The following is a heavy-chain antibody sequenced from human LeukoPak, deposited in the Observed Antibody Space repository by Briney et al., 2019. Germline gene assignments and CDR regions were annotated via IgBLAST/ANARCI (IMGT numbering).Heavy chain of an antibody. CDR2: IIPILGIA. CDR1: GGTFSGYA. Sequence: SVKVSCKASGGTFSGYAISWVRQAPGQGLEWMGRIIPILGIANYAQKFQGRVTITTDESTSTAYMELSSLRSEDTAVYYCARDLLAEAGYYYDSSGYNWFDPWGQGTLVTVSS. D-gene: IGHD3-22*01. V-gene: IGHV1-69*04. CDR3: ARDLLAEAGYYYDSSGYNWFDP. J-gene: IGHJ5*02.